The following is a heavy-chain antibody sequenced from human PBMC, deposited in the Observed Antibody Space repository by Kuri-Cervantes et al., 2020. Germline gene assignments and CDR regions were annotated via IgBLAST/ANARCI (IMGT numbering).Heavy chain of an antibody. CDR2: INHSGST. V-gene: IGHV4-39*07. Sequence: SETLSLTCTVSGGSISSSSYYWSWIRQPPGKGLEWIGEINHSGSTNYNPSLKSRVTISADTSKNQFSLKLSSVTAADTAVYYCARDGGYATRSWFDPWGQGTLVTVSS. CDR3: ARDGGYATRSWFDP. CDR1: GGSISSSSYY. D-gene: IGHD2-8*01. J-gene: IGHJ5*02.